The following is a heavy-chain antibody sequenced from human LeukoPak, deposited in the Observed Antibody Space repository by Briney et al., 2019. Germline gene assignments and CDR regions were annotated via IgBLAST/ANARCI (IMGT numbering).Heavy chain of an antibody. CDR2: IERIADGGST. D-gene: IGHD3-3*01. V-gene: IGHV3-15*04. Sequence: GGSLRLSCEASGFAFREAWLTWVRQARGKGLEWVGRIERIADGGSTQYAAPVKGRFSISRDDSKDTVYLQMSSLRAEDTAVYYCAKDQEIFGVVIDWGQGTLVTVSS. J-gene: IGHJ4*02. CDR1: GFAFREAW. CDR3: AKDQEIFGVVID.